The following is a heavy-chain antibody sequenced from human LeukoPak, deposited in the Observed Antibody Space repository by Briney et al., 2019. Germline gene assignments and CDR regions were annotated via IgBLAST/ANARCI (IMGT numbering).Heavy chain of an antibody. D-gene: IGHD2-15*01. CDR1: GCSISSSSYY. Sequence: SETLSLTCTVSGCSISSSSYYWGWIRQPPGKGLEWIGSIYYSGSTYYNPSLKSRVTISVDTSKNQFSLKLSSVTAADTAVYYCARRRGYCSGGSCYWGFDIWGQGTMVTVSS. V-gene: IGHV4-39*01. CDR2: IYYSGST. J-gene: IGHJ3*02. CDR3: ARRRGYCSGGSCYWGFDI.